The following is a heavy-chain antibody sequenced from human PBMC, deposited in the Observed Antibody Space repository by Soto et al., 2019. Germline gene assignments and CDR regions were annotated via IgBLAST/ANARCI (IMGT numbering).Heavy chain of an antibody. CDR1: GFSFSDYY. V-gene: IGHV3-11*01. Sequence: PGGSLRLSCAASGFSFSDYYMSWIRQAPGKGLEVVAYISNSGSTIYYADSVKGRFIISRDNAKKSLFLQINSLRAEDTAVYYCARERAYGDYVDRAQLFHLWGQGTLVTVSS. CDR2: ISNSGSTI. D-gene: IGHD4-17*01. J-gene: IGHJ1*01. CDR3: ARERAYGDYVDRAQLFHL.